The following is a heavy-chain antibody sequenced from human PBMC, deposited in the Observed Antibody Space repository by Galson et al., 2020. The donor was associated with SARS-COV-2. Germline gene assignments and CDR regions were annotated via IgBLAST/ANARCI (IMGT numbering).Heavy chain of an antibody. D-gene: IGHD3-10*01. J-gene: IGHJ4*02. CDR2: ISSSSSYI. V-gene: IGHV3-21*01. CDR3: ARDRGAWFGEFQPYFDY. CDR1: GFTFSSYS. Sequence: GESLKISCAASGFTFSSYSMNWVRQAPGKGLEWVSSISSSSSYIYYADSVKGRFTISRDNAKNSLYLQMNSLRAEDTAVYYCARDRGAWFGEFQPYFDYWGQGTLVTVSS.